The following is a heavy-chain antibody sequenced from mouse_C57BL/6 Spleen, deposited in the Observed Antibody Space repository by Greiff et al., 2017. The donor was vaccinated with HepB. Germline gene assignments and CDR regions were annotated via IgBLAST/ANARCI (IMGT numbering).Heavy chain of an antibody. CDR3: ATPFITTVVAFDY. V-gene: IGHV1-82*01. Sequence: VKLQQSGPELVKPGASVKISCKASGYALSSSWMNWVKQRPGKGLEWIGRIYPGDGDTNYNGKFKGKATLTADKSSSTAYMQLSSLTSEDSAVYFCATPFITTVVAFDYWGQGTTLTVSS. D-gene: IGHD1-1*01. CDR1: GYALSSSW. CDR2: IYPGDGDT. J-gene: IGHJ2*01.